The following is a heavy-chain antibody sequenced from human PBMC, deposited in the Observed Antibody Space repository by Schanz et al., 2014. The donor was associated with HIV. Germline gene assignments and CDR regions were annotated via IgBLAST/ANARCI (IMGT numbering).Heavy chain of an antibody. V-gene: IGHV4-34*01. CDR2: INHSENT. Sequence: QVPLQQWGAGLLRPSETLSLTCAVYGGSFSGYYWSWIRQPPGKGLEWIGAINHSENTNYNPSLNSRVTISLDKSKNHFSLQLNSVTPEDTAVYYCARGGYTFDYWGQGTLVTVSS. CDR3: ARGGYTFDY. CDR1: GGSFSGYY. J-gene: IGHJ4*02. D-gene: IGHD2-2*02.